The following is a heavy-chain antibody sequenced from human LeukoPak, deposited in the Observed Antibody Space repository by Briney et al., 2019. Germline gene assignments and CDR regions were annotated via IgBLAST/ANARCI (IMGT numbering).Heavy chain of an antibody. CDR1: GGSISSYY. J-gene: IGHJ3*02. V-gene: IGHV4-59*08. D-gene: IGHD3-16*01. CDR3: AATFPFDAFDI. CDR2: IYYSGST. Sequence: SETLSLTCTVSGGSISSYYWSWIRQPPGKGLEWIGYIYYSGSTNYNPSLKSRVTISVDTSKNQFSLKLSSVTAADTAVYCCAATFPFDAFDIWGQGTMVTVSS.